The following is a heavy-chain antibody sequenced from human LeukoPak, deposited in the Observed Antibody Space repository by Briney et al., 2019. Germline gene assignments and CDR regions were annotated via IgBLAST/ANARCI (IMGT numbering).Heavy chain of an antibody. CDR1: GFIFSTYW. J-gene: IGHJ6*03. D-gene: IGHD2-15*01. Sequence: EPGGSLRLSCAASGFIFSTYWMTWVRQAPGKGLEWVANIKQDGSEKYYADSVKGRFTISRDNAKNSLFLQMNSLRAEDTAVYYCARVLRYCSGGNCYSGGLGHMDVWGKGTTVTISS. V-gene: IGHV3-7*03. CDR3: ARVLRYCSGGNCYSGGLGHMDV. CDR2: IKQDGSEK.